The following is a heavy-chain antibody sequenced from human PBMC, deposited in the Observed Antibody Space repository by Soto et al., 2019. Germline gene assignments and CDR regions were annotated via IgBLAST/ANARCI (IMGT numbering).Heavy chain of an antibody. CDR3: ARVPLKAAVTD. Sequence: QVQLQESGQGLVKPSGTLSLTCAVSGGSISSSNWWSWVRQPPGKGMDWIGEIYHSGSTNYNPSLTSRVTMSVYKSKNQFSLMLSSVTAEDTAVYAWARVPLKAAVTDWGQGTLVPVSS. J-gene: IGHJ1*01. D-gene: IGHD6-13*01. V-gene: IGHV4-4*02. CDR2: IYHSGST. CDR1: GGSISSSNW.